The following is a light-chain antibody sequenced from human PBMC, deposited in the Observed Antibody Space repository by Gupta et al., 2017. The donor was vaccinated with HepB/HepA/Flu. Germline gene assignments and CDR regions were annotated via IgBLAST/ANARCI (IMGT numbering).Light chain of an antibody. CDR3: TQALQTPPWT. J-gene: IGKJ1*01. CDR2: LGS. V-gene: IGKV2-28*01. Sequence: DIVMTQSPLSLPVTPGEPASISCRSSQNLLHSNGYNYLDWYLQKPGQSPQLLIYLGSNRAAGLPDRFRGTGSGIDFTLKISRVDAEDVGVYSFTQALQTPPWTFGPGTKVELK. CDR1: QNLLHSNGYNY.